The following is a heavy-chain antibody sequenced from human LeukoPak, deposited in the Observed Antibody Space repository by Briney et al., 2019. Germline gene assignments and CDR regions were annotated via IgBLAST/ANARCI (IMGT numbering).Heavy chain of an antibody. Sequence: SQTLSLTCAISGDSFSSNSAAWNWIRQSPSRGLEWMGRTYYKSKWYNDYAVSVKSRITINPDTSKNQFSLQLNSVTPEDTAVYYCARDQAAAGYYFYYGMDVWGQGPRSPSP. CDR1: GDSFSSNSAA. CDR3: ARDQAAAGYYFYYGMDV. D-gene: IGHD6-13*01. V-gene: IGHV6-1*01. CDR2: TYYKSKWYN. J-gene: IGHJ6*02.